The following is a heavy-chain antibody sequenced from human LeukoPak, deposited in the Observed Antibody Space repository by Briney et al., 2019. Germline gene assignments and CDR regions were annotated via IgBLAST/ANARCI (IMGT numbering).Heavy chain of an antibody. D-gene: IGHD2-2*01. V-gene: IGHV3-74*01. Sequence: GGSLRLYCAASGFTFSPVWMHWVRQAPGKGLMWVSHIINDGSYTSYADSVKGRFTISRDNAKNTAYLQMNSLRAEDTAVYYCATDDKYAPSSWGQGTLVTVS. CDR1: GFTFSPVW. CDR2: IINDGSYT. CDR3: ATDDKYAPSS. J-gene: IGHJ5*02.